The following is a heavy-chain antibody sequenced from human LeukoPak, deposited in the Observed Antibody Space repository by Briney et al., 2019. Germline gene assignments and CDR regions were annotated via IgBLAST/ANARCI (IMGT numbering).Heavy chain of an antibody. CDR1: GFTISAHN. D-gene: IGHD3-22*01. CDR2: IRGSGTTI. Sequence: GGSLRLSCAASGFTISAHNMNWVRQAPEEGLEWLSFIRGSGTTIYYADSVKGRFTISRDNTNNSLFLHMNDLRAEDTAVYYCVRDSYDSSGQYYFDLWGQGTMVTVSS. J-gene: IGHJ4*02. CDR3: VRDSYDSSGQYYFDL. V-gene: IGHV3-48*04.